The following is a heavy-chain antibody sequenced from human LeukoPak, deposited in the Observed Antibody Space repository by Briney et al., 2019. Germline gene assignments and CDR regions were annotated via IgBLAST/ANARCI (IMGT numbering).Heavy chain of an antibody. CDR2: IYYSGST. CDR1: GGSISSYY. V-gene: IGHV4-59*01. CDR3: ARGGYSSSWYVSYYYYYGMDV. D-gene: IGHD6-13*01. Sequence: PSETLSLTCTVSGGSISSYYWSWIRQPPGKGLEWIGYIYYSGSTNYNPSLKSRVTISVDTSKNQFSLKLSSVTAADTAVYYCARGGYSSSWYVSYYYYYGMDVWGQGTTVTVSS. J-gene: IGHJ6*02.